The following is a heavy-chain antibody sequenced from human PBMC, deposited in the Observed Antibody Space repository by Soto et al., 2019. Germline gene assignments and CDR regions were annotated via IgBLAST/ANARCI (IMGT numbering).Heavy chain of an antibody. CDR1: GDTFTRHG. CDR3: ARGPGYCSGGSCYTPFYYYYGMDV. D-gene: IGHD2-15*01. V-gene: IGHV1-18*01. J-gene: IGHJ6*01. CDR2: ISAYNGDT. Sequence: QVQLVQSGDEVKKPGASVKVTCKASGDTFTRHGFSWFRQAPGQGLEWMGWISAYNGDTNYAQKLQGRVTMTTDTSTSTADMELRSLRSDDTSVYYCARGPGYCSGGSCYTPFYYYYGMDVWGQGTTVTVSS.